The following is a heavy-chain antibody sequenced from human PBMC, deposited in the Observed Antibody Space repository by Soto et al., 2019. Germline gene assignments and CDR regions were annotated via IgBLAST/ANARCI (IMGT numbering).Heavy chain of an antibody. CDR1: GFIFSNYV. V-gene: IGHV3-23*04. J-gene: IGHJ4*02. Sequence: EVQLVDSGGGLVQPGGSLRLSCAASGFIFSNYVMSWVRQAPGKGLEWVSSISDSGGTSYYADSVKGRFTISRDNSKNPLDLQMNSLRAEDTAIYYCAKRPRALLTFDYWGQGTLVTVPS. CDR3: AKRPRALLTFDY. D-gene: IGHD1-26*01. CDR2: ISDSGGTS.